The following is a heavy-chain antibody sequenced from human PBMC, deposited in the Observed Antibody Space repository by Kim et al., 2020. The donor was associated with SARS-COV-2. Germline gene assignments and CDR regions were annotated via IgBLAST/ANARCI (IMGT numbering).Heavy chain of an antibody. CDR3: ARGSLWFGELFDWFDP. V-gene: IGHV3-30*07. Sequence: VKGRFTISRDNSKNTLYLQMNSLRAEDTAVYYCARGSLWFGELFDWFDPWGQGTLVTVSS. D-gene: IGHD3-10*01. J-gene: IGHJ5*02.